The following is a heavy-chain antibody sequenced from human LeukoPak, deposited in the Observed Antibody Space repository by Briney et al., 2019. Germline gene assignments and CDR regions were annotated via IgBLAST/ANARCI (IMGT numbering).Heavy chain of an antibody. V-gene: IGHV4-34*01. Sequence: SETLSLTCAAYGGSFSGYYWSWIRQPPGKGLEWIGEINHSGSTNYNPSLKSRVTISVDTSKNQFSLKLSSVTAADTAVYYCARDAIGSGSTDYWGQGTLVTVSS. CDR3: ARDAIGSGSTDY. J-gene: IGHJ4*02. D-gene: IGHD3-10*01. CDR2: INHSGST. CDR1: GGSFSGYY.